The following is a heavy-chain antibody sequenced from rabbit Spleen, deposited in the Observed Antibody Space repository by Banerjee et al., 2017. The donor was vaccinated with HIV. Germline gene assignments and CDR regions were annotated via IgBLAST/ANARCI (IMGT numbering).Heavy chain of an antibody. Sequence: QEQLVESGGGLVQPEESLTLTCKASGIDFSSNAMCWVRQAPGKGPEWIACIRISTGTTWYASWVNGRFTISKTSSTTVTLQMTSLTVADTATYFCASGAYSNGDGFNLWGQGTLVTVS. V-gene: IGHV1S47*01. CDR3: ASGAYSNGDGFNL. J-gene: IGHJ4*01. D-gene: IGHD6-1*01. CDR1: GIDFSSNA. CDR2: IRISTGTT.